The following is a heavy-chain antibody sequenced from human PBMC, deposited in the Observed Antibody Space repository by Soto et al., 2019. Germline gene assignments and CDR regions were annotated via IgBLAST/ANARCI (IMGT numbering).Heavy chain of an antibody. J-gene: IGHJ6*02. CDR3: ARDRQYQLLSTYYGMDV. CDR1: GYTYTSYG. D-gene: IGHD2-2*01. CDR2: ISAYNGNT. V-gene: IGHV1-18*01. Sequence: ASVKVSCKASGYTYTSYGISWVRQAPGQGFEWMGWISAYNGNTNYAQKLQGRVTMTTDTSTSTAYMELRSLRSDDTAVYYCARDRQYQLLSTYYGMDVWGQGTTVTVSS.